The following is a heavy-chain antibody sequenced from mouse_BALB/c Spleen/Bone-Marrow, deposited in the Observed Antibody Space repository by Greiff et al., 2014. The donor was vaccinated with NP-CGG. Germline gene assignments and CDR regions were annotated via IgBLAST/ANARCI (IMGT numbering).Heavy chain of an antibody. CDR3: AREGVDYFDY. CDR1: GYTFTSYV. J-gene: IGHJ2*01. CDR2: INPYNDGT. Sequence: EVKLQESGPELVKPGASVKMSCKASGYTFTSYVMHWVKQEPGQGLEWIGYINPYNDGTKYNEKFKGKATLTSDKSSSTAYMELSSLTSEDSAVYYCAREGVDYFDYWGQGTTLTVSS. V-gene: IGHV1-14*01.